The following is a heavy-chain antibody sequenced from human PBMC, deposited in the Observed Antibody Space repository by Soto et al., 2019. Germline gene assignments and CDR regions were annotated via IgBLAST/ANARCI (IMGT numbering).Heavy chain of an antibody. D-gene: IGHD3-10*01. J-gene: IGHJ5*02. V-gene: IGHV4-34*01. CDR2: VNHRGST. Sequence: PSETLSLTCAVYGGSFSDYHWSWIRQPPGKGLEWIGEVNHRGSTTYNASLKSRVTISLDTSKNQFYLKLTSVTAADTAVYYCARGIWSPWPWGQGTLVTVSS. CDR1: GGSFSDYH. CDR3: ARGIWSPWP.